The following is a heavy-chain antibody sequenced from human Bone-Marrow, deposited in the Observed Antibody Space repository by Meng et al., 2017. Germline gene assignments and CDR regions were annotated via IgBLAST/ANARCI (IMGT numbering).Heavy chain of an antibody. J-gene: IGHJ4*02. CDR1: GDSISSDIW. CDR3: GRDQGRELINH. CDR2: VYHRGDT. Sequence: QAQLQGSGPGLVKPSGTLCQTCTVSGDSISSDIWWSWVRQPPGKGLEWIGEVYHRGDTNYNPSLKSRVDISVDKSKNQFYLSLFSVTAADTAVYYCGRDQGRELINHWGQGTLVTVSS. V-gene: IGHV4-4*02. D-gene: IGHD1-7*01.